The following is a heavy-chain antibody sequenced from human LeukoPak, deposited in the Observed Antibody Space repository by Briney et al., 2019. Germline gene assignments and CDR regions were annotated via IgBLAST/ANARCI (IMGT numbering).Heavy chain of an antibody. CDR3: ARGGSSSAPDFDY. Sequence: PSETLSLTCAVSGGSISSSNWWSWVRQPPGKGLEWIGEIYHSGSTNYNPSLKSRVTISVDKSKNQFSLKLSSVTAADTAVYYCARGGSSSAPDFDYWGQGTLVTVSS. J-gene: IGHJ4*02. D-gene: IGHD6-13*01. V-gene: IGHV4-4*02. CDR2: IYHSGST. CDR1: GGSISSSNW.